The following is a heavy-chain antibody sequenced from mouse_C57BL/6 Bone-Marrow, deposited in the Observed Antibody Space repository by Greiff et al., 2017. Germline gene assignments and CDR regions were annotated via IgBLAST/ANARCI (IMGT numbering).Heavy chain of an antibody. CDR2: IYPRSGNT. CDR1: GYTFTSYG. V-gene: IGHV1-81*01. J-gene: IGHJ2*01. CDR3: ARSEYYGSSWDFDY. Sequence: VQLQQSGAELARPGASVKLSCKASGYTFTSYGISWVKQRTGQGLEWIGEIYPRSGNTYYNEKFKGKATLTADKSSSTAYMELRSLTSEDSAVYFCARSEYYGSSWDFDYWGQGTTLTVSS. D-gene: IGHD1-1*01.